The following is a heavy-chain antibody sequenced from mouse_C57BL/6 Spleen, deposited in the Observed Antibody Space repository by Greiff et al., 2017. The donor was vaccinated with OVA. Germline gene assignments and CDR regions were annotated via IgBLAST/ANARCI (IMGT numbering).Heavy chain of an antibody. Sequence: EVMLVESGGGLVKPGGSLKLSCAASGFTFRSYAMSWVRQTPEKRLEWVATISDGGSYTYYPDNVKGRFTISRDNAKNNLYLQMSHLKSEDTAMYYCARDSYDYDEAMDYWGQGTSVTVSS. CDR2: ISDGGSYT. CDR1: GFTFRSYA. V-gene: IGHV5-4*01. J-gene: IGHJ4*01. CDR3: ARDSYDYDEAMDY. D-gene: IGHD2-4*01.